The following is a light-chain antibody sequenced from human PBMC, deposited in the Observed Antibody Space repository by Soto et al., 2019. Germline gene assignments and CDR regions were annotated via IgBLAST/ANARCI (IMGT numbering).Light chain of an antibody. CDR3: SSYTSSSTDVV. CDR1: SSDVGGYNY. Sequence: QSALTQPASVSGSPGQSITISCTGTSSDVGGYNYVSWYQQHPGKAPKLMIYDVSNRPSRVSNRFSGSKSGNTASLTISGLQAEDEADYYCSSYTSSSTDVVFGGGTQLTVL. CDR2: DVS. V-gene: IGLV2-14*01. J-gene: IGLJ2*01.